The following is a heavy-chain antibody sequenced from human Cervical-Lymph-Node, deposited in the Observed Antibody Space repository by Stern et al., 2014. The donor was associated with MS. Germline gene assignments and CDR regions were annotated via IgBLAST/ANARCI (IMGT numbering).Heavy chain of an antibody. V-gene: IGHV3-9*01. Sequence: EVQLVESGGGLVQPGRSLRLSCAASGFIFEDYAMNWVRQVPGKGLEWVAGISWNSGSIGYAESVKGRFTVSRDNAKKSLYLQMNSLRAEDTARYYCAKDGFSSWFYFDSWGQGTLVTVSS. CDR1: GFIFEDYA. D-gene: IGHD6-13*01. J-gene: IGHJ4*02. CDR2: ISWNSGSI. CDR3: AKDGFSSWFYFDS.